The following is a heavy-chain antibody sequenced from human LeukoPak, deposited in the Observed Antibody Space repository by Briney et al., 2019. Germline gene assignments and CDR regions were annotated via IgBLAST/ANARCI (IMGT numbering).Heavy chain of an antibody. D-gene: IGHD2-2*01. Sequence: SETLSLTCTVSGGSISSFYWSWIRQPPGKGLEWIGHMHYSGSTNYNPSLKSRVTISVDTSKNQFSLKLSSVTAADTAVYYCARGRADCSSTSCKEYYFDYWGQGTLVTVSS. CDR2: MHYSGST. V-gene: IGHV4-59*12. CDR3: ARGRADCSSTSCKEYYFDY. J-gene: IGHJ4*02. CDR1: GGSISSFY.